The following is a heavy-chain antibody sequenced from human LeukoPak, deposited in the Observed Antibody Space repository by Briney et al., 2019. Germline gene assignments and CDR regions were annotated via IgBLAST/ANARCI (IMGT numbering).Heavy chain of an antibody. CDR2: IYHSRST. J-gene: IGHJ4*02. CDR3: ARDRGGTLDY. D-gene: IGHD1-14*01. Sequence: PSQTLSLTCAVSGGSISSGGFSWSWIRQPPGKALEWSGYIYHSRSTYYNPSLKSRVTISVDRSKNQFALKLSSVTAADTAVYYCARDRGGTLDYWGQGTLVTVSS. V-gene: IGHV4-30-2*01. CDR1: GGSISSGGFS.